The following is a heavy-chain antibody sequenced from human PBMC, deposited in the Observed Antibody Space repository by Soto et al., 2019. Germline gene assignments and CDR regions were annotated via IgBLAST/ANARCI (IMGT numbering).Heavy chain of an antibody. CDR1: GFTFSSYG. V-gene: IGHV3-30*18. D-gene: IGHD3-3*01. Sequence: HPGGSLRLSCAASGFTFSSYGMHWVRQAPGKGLEWVAVISYDGSNKYYADSVKGRFTISRDNSKNTLYLQMNSLRAEDTAVYYCAKVEHPYDFWSGFDYWGQGTLVTVSS. CDR3: AKVEHPYDFWSGFDY. CDR2: ISYDGSNK. J-gene: IGHJ4*02.